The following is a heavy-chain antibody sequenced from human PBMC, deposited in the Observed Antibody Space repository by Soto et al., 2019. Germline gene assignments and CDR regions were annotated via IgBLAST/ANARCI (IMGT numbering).Heavy chain of an antibody. CDR1: GGSFSGYY. CDR2: INHSGST. V-gene: IGHV4-34*01. Sequence: SETLSLTCAVYGGSFSGYYWSWIRQPPGKGLEWIGEINHSGSTNYNPSLKSRVTISVDTSKNQFSLKLSSVTAADTAVYYCARGFPSIAVAHWFDPWGQGTLVTV. J-gene: IGHJ5*02. D-gene: IGHD6-19*01. CDR3: ARGFPSIAVAHWFDP.